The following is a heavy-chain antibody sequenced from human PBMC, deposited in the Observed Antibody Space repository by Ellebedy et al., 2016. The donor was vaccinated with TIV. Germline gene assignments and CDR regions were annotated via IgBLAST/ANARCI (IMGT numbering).Heavy chain of an antibody. V-gene: IGHV1-8*01. CDR3: ARYCSGGSCYKTYYYYGMDV. CDR2: MNPNSGNT. Sequence: AASVKVSCKASGYTFTSYDINWVRQATGQGLEWMGWMNPNSGNTGYAQKFQGRVTMTRNTSISTAYMELSSLRSEDTAVYYCARYCSGGSCYKTYYYYGMDVWGQGTTVTVSS. D-gene: IGHD2-15*01. J-gene: IGHJ6*02. CDR1: GYTFTSYD.